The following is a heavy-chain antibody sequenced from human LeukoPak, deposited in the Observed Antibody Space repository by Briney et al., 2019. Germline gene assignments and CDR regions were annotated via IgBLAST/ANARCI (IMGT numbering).Heavy chain of an antibody. CDR2: IKQDGSEK. D-gene: IGHD5-18*01. CDR3: AGERGYTYAYGTFDV. Sequence: PGGSLRLSCAASGFTFSSYWMSWVRQAPGKGLEWVANIKQDGSEKYYVDSVKGRFTISRDNAENSLYLQMNSLRAEDTAVYYCAGERGYTYAYGTFDVWGQGTMVSVSS. J-gene: IGHJ3*01. CDR1: GFTFSSYW. V-gene: IGHV3-7*05.